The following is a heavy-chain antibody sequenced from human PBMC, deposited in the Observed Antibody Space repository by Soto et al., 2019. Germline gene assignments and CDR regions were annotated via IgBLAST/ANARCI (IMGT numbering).Heavy chain of an antibody. J-gene: IGHJ6*02. CDR1: GFTFSSYA. CDR2: ISYDGSNK. CDR3: ARDQGGFRYYYYGMDV. Sequence: QVQLVESGGGVVQPGRSLRLSCAASGFTFSSYAMHWVRQAPGKGLEWVAVISYDGSNKYYADSVKGRFTISRDNSKNTLYLQMNSLRAEDRAVYYCARDQGGFRYYYYGMDVWGQGTTVTVSS. V-gene: IGHV3-30-3*01. D-gene: IGHD3-16*01.